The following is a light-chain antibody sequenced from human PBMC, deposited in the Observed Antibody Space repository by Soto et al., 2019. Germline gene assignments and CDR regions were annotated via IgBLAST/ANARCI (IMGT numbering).Light chain of an antibody. CDR3: SSHTSSSTPYV. J-gene: IGLJ1*01. Sequence: SVLTQPASVSGSPGQSITISCTGTSSDVGAYNYVSWYQQHPGKAPKLMIYEVSNRPSGVSNRFSGSKSGSTASLTISGLQAEDEADYYCSSHTSSSTPYVFGTGTKVTVL. CDR1: SSDVGAYNY. CDR2: EVS. V-gene: IGLV2-14*01.